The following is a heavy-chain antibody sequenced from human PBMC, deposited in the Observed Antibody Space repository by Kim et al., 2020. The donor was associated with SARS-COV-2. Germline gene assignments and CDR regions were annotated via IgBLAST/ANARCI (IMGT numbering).Heavy chain of an antibody. Sequence: GGSLRLSCAASGFTFSDHYMDWVRQAPGKGLEWVGRTRNKANSYTTEYAASVKGRFTISRDDSKNSLYLQMNSLKTEDTAVYYCARVNGGLDIWGQGTMVTVSS. CDR1: GFTFSDHY. CDR3: ARVNGGLDI. CDR2: TRNKANSYTT. J-gene: IGHJ3*02. D-gene: IGHD2-8*01. V-gene: IGHV3-72*01.